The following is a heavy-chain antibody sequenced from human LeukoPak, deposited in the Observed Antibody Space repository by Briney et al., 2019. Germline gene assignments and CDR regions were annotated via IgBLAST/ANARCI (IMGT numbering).Heavy chain of an antibody. J-gene: IGHJ4*02. Sequence: SVTVSCKPSGGTFSSYAISWVRQAPGQGLEWMGGIIPIFGTANYAQKFQGRVTITADESTSTAYMELSSLRSEDTAVYYCARRPPTVTPYYFDYWGQGTLVTVSS. V-gene: IGHV1-69*01. CDR3: ARRPPTVTPYYFDY. CDR2: IIPIFGTA. CDR1: GGTFSSYA. D-gene: IGHD4-17*01.